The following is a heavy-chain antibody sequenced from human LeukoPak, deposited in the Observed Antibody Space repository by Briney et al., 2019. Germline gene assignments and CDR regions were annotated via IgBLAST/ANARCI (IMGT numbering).Heavy chain of an antibody. J-gene: IGHJ4*02. V-gene: IGHV3-64*01. CDR2: ISSNGGGT. CDR3: ARARDYDILTGYSFYDY. CDR1: GFTFTNYA. D-gene: IGHD3-9*01. Sequence: GGSLRLSCAASGFTFTNYAMHWVRQAPGKGLEYVSAISSNGGGTYYANSVKGRFTISRDNSKNTLYLQMGSLRADDMAVYYCARARDYDILTGYSFYDYWGQGTLVTVSS.